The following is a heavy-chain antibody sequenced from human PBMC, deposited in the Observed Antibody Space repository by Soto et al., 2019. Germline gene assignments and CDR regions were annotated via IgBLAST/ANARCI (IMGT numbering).Heavy chain of an antibody. D-gene: IGHD1-26*01. V-gene: IGHV1-2*02. CDR2: INPNSGGT. Sequence: ASVKVSCKASGYTFTGYYMHWVRQAPGQGLEWMGWINPNSGGTNYAQKFQGRVTMTRDTSISTAYMELSRLRSDDTAVYYCAGTSGSHEDAFDIWGQGTMVTVSS. CDR3: AGTSGSHEDAFDI. CDR1: GYTFTGYY. J-gene: IGHJ3*02.